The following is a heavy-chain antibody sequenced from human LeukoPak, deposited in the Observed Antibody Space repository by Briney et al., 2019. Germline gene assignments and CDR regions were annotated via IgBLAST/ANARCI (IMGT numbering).Heavy chain of an antibody. J-gene: IGHJ4*02. V-gene: IGHV3-64*01. CDR2: ISSNGGST. Sequence: GGSLRLSCAASGFTFSSYAMHWVRQAPGKGLEYVSAISSNGGSTYYANSVKGRFTISRDNSKNTLYLQMGSLRAEDMAVYYCARDGRGGYPIYCFDYWGQGTLVTVSS. CDR1: GFTFSSYA. D-gene: IGHD1-26*01. CDR3: ARDGRGGYPIYCFDY.